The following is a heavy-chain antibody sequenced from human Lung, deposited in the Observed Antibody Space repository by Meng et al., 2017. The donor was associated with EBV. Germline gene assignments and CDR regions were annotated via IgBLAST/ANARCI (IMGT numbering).Heavy chain of an antibody. V-gene: IGHV4-4*02. CDR3: ARGVYSVSTFDP. CDR1: GGSITRNNW. Sequence: QLTLNGALPGLVQPSGTLSPTCGGSGGSITRNNWWSWVRQTPGKGLEWIGEIYHSGSTNFTPALKSRVTTSIDKSKNQFSLKLSSVTAADTAVYYCARGVYSVSTFDPWGQGTLVTVSS. CDR2: IYHSGST. D-gene: IGHD2-8*01. J-gene: IGHJ5*02.